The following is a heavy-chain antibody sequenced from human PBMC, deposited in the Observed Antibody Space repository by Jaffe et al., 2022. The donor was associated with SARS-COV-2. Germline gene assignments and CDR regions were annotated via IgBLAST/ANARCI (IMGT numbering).Heavy chain of an antibody. CDR3: ARHAPLPDSSGWYPYWFDP. CDR2: IYYSGST. V-gene: IGHV4-39*01. D-gene: IGHD6-19*01. J-gene: IGHJ5*02. CDR1: GGSISSSSYY. Sequence: QLQLQESGPGLVKPSETLSLTCTVSGGSISSSSYYWGWIRQPPGKGLEWIGSIYYSGSTYYNPSLKSRVTISVDTSKNQFSLKLSSVTAADTAVYYCARHAPLPDSSGWYPYWFDPWGQGTLVTVSS.